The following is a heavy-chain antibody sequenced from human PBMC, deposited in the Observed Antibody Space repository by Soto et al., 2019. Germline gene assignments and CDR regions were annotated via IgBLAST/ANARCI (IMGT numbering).Heavy chain of an antibody. CDR2: ISYSGST. CDR3: ASLNFDILPGYYAFDL. V-gene: IGHV4-59*08. CDR1: GRSISGHY. J-gene: IGHJ3*01. Sequence: SETLSLTCTACGRSISGHYWCWVRPSPEKGLECIGYISYSGSTNYNPSLKSRVTTSLDTSKNQFSLKLSSVTAADTAIYYCASLNFDILPGYYAFDLWGQGTMVT. D-gene: IGHD3-9*01.